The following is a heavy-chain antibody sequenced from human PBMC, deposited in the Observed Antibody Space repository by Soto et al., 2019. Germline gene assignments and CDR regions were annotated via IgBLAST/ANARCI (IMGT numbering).Heavy chain of an antibody. CDR3: ARTFYDSSGYYPGFDY. Sequence: ASVKVSCKASGYTFTSYGISWVRQAPGQGLEWMGRISAYNGNTNYAQKLQGRVTMTTDTSTSTAYMELRSLRSDDTAVYYCARTFYDSSGYYPGFDYWGQGTLVTVSS. D-gene: IGHD3-22*01. CDR2: ISAYNGNT. V-gene: IGHV1-18*04. CDR1: GYTFTSYG. J-gene: IGHJ4*02.